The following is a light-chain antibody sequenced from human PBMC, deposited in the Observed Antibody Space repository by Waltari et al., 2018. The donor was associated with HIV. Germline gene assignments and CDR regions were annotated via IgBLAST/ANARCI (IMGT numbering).Light chain of an antibody. V-gene: IGLV1-51*01. J-gene: IGLJ2*01. CDR1: TFNIGNNY. CDR3: GTWDSRLSEVV. Sequence: QSVLTQPPSVSAAPGQTVTISCSGSTFNIGNNYVSWYQQLPGTAPKVLIYDNNKRPSVIPDRFSGSKSGTSATLDITGLQTGDEADYYCGTWDSRLSEVVFGGGTKLTV. CDR2: DNN.